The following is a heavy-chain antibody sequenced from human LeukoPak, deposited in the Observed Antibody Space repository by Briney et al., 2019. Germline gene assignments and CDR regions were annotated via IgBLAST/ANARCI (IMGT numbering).Heavy chain of an antibody. D-gene: IGHD3-3*01. CDR3: AKSPTTITIFGAPDY. CDR2: IRYDGSNK. Sequence: GGSLRLSCAASGFTFSSYGMHWVRQAPGKGLEWVAFIRYDGSNKYYADSVKGRFTISRDNSKNTLYLQMNSLRAEDTAVYYCAKSPTTITIFGAPDYWGQGTLVTVSS. J-gene: IGHJ4*02. V-gene: IGHV3-30*02. CDR1: GFTFSSYG.